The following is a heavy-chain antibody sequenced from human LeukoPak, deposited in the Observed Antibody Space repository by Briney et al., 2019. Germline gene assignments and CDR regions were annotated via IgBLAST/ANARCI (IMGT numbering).Heavy chain of an antibody. D-gene: IGHD3-22*01. CDR2: ISGSGGRT. Sequence: GGSLRLPCAASGFTFINYAMSWVRQAPGKGLEWVSGISGSGGRTYYAGSVRGRFTISRDNSRNRLYLQMNSLRAEDTALYYCAKRDYYDSNGYFFPYYFDNWGQGTLVAVSS. CDR1: GFTFINYA. CDR3: AKRDYYDSNGYFFPYYFDN. J-gene: IGHJ4*02. V-gene: IGHV3-23*01.